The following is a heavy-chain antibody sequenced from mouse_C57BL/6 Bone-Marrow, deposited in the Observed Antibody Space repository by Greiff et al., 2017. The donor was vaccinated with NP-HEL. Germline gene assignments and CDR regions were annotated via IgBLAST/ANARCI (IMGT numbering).Heavy chain of an antibody. J-gene: IGHJ2*01. CDR2: INYDGSST. V-gene: IGHV5-16*01. Sequence: EVQVVESEGGLVQPGSSMKLSCTASGFTFSDYYMAWVRQVPEKGLEWVANINYDGSSTYYLDSLKSRFIISRDNAKNILYLQMSSLKSEDTATYYCARGYGCYFDYWGQGTTLTVSS. D-gene: IGHD2-2*01. CDR3: ARGYGCYFDY. CDR1: GFTFSDYY.